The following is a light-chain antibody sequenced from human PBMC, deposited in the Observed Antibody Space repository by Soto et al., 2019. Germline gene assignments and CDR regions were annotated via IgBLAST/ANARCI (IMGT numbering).Light chain of an antibody. J-gene: IGKJ1*01. CDR1: QSISTW. CDR2: DAS. CDR3: PQYNFWPT. Sequence: DIQMTQSPSTLSASVGDRVTITCRASQSISTWLAWYQQKPGKAPKLLIYDASGLERGVPSRFIGSGSATECTLTLSSPQPEDFAVYYCPQYNFWPTFGQGTKV. V-gene: IGKV1-5*01.